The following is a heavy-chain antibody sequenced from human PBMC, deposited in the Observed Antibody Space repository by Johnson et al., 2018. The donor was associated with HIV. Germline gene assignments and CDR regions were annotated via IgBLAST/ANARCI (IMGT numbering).Heavy chain of an antibody. D-gene: IGHD5-12*01. V-gene: IGHV3-11*01. J-gene: IGHJ3*02. CDR1: GFTFDDYG. Sequence: QVQLVESGGGVVRPGGSLRLSCAASGFTFDDYGMSWVRQAPGKGLEWISYMSSSGSTIYYAASVKGRFTISRDNAKNSLYLQMNSLRAEDTAVYFCARDLYSGYGGRAFDIWGQGTMVTVSS. CDR3: ARDLYSGYGGRAFDI. CDR2: MSSSGSTI.